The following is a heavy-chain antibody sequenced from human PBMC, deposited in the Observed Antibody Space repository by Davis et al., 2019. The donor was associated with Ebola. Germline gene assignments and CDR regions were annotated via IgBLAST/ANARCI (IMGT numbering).Heavy chain of an antibody. CDR2: ISWNSGSI. CDR1: GFTFDDYA. D-gene: IGHD5-18*01. CDR3: AKDVDHIYGLDY. V-gene: IGHV3-9*01. Sequence: PGGSLRLSCAASGFTFDDYAMHWVRQVPGKGLEWVSGISWNSGSIGYADSVKGRFTISRDNDKNSLYLQMDVLGPEDTAFYYCAKDVDHIYGLDYWGQGTLVTVSS. J-gene: IGHJ4*02.